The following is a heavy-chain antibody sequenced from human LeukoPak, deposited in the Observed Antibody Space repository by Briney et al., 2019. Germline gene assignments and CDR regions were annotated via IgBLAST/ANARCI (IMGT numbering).Heavy chain of an antibody. Sequence: GGSLRLSCAASGFTFSNYAIHWVRHAPGKGLEWISSITSSSSYIYYADSVKGRFTISRDNAKNSLFLQMNNLSPDDTAVYFCARDPYSGNYGNYYYYYMDVWGKGTTVTISS. CDR1: GFTFSNYA. D-gene: IGHD1-26*01. CDR3: ARDPYSGNYGNYYYYYMDV. V-gene: IGHV3-21*06. CDR2: ITSSSSYI. J-gene: IGHJ6*03.